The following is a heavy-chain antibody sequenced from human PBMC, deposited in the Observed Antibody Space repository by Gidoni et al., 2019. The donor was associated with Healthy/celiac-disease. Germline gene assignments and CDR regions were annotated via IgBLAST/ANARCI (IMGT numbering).Heavy chain of an antibody. CDR1: GFTFSSYS. J-gene: IGHJ3*02. CDR3: ASPEGIVGATTGAFDI. Sequence: EVQLVESGGGLVKPGGSLRRYCAASGFTFSSYSMNWVRQAPGKGLEWVSSISSSSSYIYYADSVKGRFTISRDIAKNSLYLQMNSLRAEDTAVYYCASPEGIVGATTGAFDIWGQGTMVTVSS. V-gene: IGHV3-21*01. CDR2: ISSSSSYI. D-gene: IGHD1-26*01.